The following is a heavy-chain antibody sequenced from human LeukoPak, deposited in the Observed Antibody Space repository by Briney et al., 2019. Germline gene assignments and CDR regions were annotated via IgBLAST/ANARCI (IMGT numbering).Heavy chain of an antibody. CDR1: GFTFSSYA. CDR2: MSYDGSNK. D-gene: IGHD6-13*01. V-gene: IGHV3-30*01. Sequence: GGSLRLSCAASGFTFSSYAMHWVRQAPGKGLEWVAVMSYDGSNKYYADSVKGRFTISRDNSKNTLYLQMNSLRAEDTAVYYCARTGYSSSWYVGFVDYWGQGTLVTVPS. J-gene: IGHJ4*02. CDR3: ARTGYSSSWYVGFVDY.